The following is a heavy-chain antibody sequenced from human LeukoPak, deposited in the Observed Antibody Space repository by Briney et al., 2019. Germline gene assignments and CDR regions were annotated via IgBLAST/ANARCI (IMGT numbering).Heavy chain of an antibody. V-gene: IGHV3-21*01. CDR1: GFTFSTYN. CDR2: ISSSSTYI. J-gene: IGHJ4*02. Sequence: GGSLRLSCAASGFTFSTYNMNWVRQAPGKALEWVSTISSSSTYIYYADSVKGRFTISRDNAQNSLYLQLNSLRADDTAVYYCARDSTPSLYGGDSALDYWGQGTLVTVSS. D-gene: IGHD4-23*01. CDR3: ARDSTPSLYGGDSALDY.